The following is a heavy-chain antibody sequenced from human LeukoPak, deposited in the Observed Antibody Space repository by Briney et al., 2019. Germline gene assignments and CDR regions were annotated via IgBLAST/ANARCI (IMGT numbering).Heavy chain of an antibody. CDR1: GFTFSSYW. D-gene: IGHD4-17*01. V-gene: IGHV3-7*01. CDR3: ARDIFPHDYGDYVFAFDI. J-gene: IGHJ3*02. CDR2: IKQDGSEK. Sequence: GGSLRLSCAASGFTFSSYWMSWVRQAPGKGLEWVANIKQDGSEKYYVDSVKGRFTISRDNAKDSLYLQMNSLRAEDTAVYYCARDIFPHDYGDYVFAFDIWGQGTMVTVSS.